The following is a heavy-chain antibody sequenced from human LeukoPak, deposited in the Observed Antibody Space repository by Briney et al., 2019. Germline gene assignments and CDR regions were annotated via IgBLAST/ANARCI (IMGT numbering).Heavy chain of an antibody. CDR3: ATTYYYDSSGYYYDY. Sequence: ASVKVSCKASRYTFTSYGISWVRQAPGQGLEWMGWISAYNGNTNYAQKLQGRVTMTTDTSTSTAYMELRSLRSDDTAVYYCATTYYYDSSGYYYDYWGQGTLVTVSS. J-gene: IGHJ4*02. V-gene: IGHV1-18*01. CDR2: ISAYNGNT. CDR1: RYTFTSYG. D-gene: IGHD3-22*01.